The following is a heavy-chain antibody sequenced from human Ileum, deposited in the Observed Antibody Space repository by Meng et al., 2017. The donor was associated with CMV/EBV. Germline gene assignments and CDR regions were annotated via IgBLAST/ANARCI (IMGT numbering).Heavy chain of an antibody. CDR3: ARVVIVVVPAAIAEYYYYGMDV. D-gene: IGHD2-2*03. CDR1: GGSISSSSYY. Sequence: GSLRLSCTVSGGSISSSSYYWGWIRQPPGKGLEWIGSIYYSGSTYYNPSLKSRVTISVDTSKNQFSLKLSSVTAADTAVYYCARVVIVVVPAAIAEYYYYGMDVWGQGITVIASS. J-gene: IGHJ6*02. V-gene: IGHV4-39*07. CDR2: IYYSGST.